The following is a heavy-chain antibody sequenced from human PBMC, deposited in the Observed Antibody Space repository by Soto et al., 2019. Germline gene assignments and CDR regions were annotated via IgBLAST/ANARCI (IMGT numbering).Heavy chain of an antibody. CDR1: GGTFSSYA. V-gene: IGHV1-69*12. Sequence: QVQLVQSGAEVKKPGSSVKVSCKASGGTFSSYAISWVRQAPGQGLEWMGGIIPIFGTADYAPKFQGRVTITADESTSTAYTDLRSLRSEDTAVYYCARHLGGNHYYDGIDVWGQGTTVTVSS. D-gene: IGHD3-16*01. CDR2: IIPIFGTA. CDR3: ARHLGGNHYYDGIDV. J-gene: IGHJ6*02.